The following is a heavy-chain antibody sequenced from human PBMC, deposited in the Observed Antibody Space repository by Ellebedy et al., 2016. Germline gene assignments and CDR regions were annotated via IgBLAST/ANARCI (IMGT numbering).Heavy chain of an antibody. J-gene: IGHJ4*02. Sequence: SETLSLTCTVSGGSISSYYWSWIRQPPGKGLEWIGYIYYSGSTNYNPSLKSRVTISVDTSKNQFSLKLSSVTAADTAVYYCASTVGDYGGRVDYWGQGTLVTVSS. CDR3: ASTVGDYGGRVDY. CDR2: IYYSGST. D-gene: IGHD4-23*01. V-gene: IGHV4-59*01. CDR1: GGSISSYY.